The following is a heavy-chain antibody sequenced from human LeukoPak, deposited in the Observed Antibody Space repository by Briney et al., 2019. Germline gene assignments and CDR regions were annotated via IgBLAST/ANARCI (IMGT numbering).Heavy chain of an antibody. CDR2: IYYSGST. D-gene: IGHD6-19*01. J-gene: IGHJ2*01. Sequence: SETLSLTCTVSGGSISSYYWSWIRQPPGKGLEWIGYIYYSGSTNYNPSLKSRVTISVDTSKNQFSLKLSSVTAADTAVYYCARGEDSSGWYARWYFDLWGRGTLVTVSS. V-gene: IGHV4-59*01. CDR1: GGSISSYY. CDR3: ARGEDSSGWYARWYFDL.